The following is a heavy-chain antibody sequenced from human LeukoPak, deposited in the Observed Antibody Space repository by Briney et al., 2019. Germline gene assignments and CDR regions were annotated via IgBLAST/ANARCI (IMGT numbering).Heavy chain of an antibody. CDR2: IIPLFGIA. V-gene: IGHV1-69*04. J-gene: IGHJ4*02. D-gene: IGHD1-26*01. CDR3: ARVEGLGATTVGFDY. Sequence: SVKVSCKASGGTCSSSAISWVRQAPGQGLEWMGRIIPLFGIANYAQKFRGRVTITADKSTSAAYMELSSLRSEDPAVYYCARVEGLGATTVGFDYWGQGTLVTVSS. CDR1: GGTCSSSA.